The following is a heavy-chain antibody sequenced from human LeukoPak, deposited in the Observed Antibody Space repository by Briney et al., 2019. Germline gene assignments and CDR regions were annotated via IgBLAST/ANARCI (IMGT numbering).Heavy chain of an antibody. CDR2: IWYDGSNK. V-gene: IGHV3-33*06. J-gene: IGHJ5*02. Sequence: GGSLRLSCAASGFTFSSYGMHWVRQAPGKGLEWVAVIWYDGSNKYYADSVKGRFTISRDNSKNTLYLQMNSLRAEDTAVYYCAKEQWLVRGNWFDPWGQGTLVTVSS. D-gene: IGHD6-19*01. CDR3: AKEQWLVRGNWFDP. CDR1: GFTFSSYG.